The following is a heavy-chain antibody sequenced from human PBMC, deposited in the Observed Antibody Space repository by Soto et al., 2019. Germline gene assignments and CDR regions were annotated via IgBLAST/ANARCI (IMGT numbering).Heavy chain of an antibody. CDR2: IWYDGSNK. V-gene: IGHV3-33*01. CDR1: GFSFSSYG. Sequence: QVQLVGSGGGVVQPGRSLRLSCAASGFSFSSYGMHWVRQAPGKGLEWVALIWYDGSNKYYADSVKGRFTISRDNSKNTLYLQMSSLRVDDTAVYYCVTGSSCPPPPNTNFDYWGQGTLVTVSS. J-gene: IGHJ4*02. CDR3: VTGSSCPPPPNTNFDY.